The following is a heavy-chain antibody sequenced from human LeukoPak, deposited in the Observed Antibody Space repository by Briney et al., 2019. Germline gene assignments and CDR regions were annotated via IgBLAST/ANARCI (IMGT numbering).Heavy chain of an antibody. Sequence: GGSLRLSCGASGFTFRSSTMSWVRQAPGKGLEWVSTISRSDDNTYYADSVKGRFTIFRDSSENILYLYVSSLRAEDTAIYYCAKGAFSGTYSPFEDWGQGTLVTVSS. CDR2: ISRSDDNT. CDR3: AKGAFSGTYSPFED. D-gene: IGHD3-10*01. V-gene: IGHV3-23*01. J-gene: IGHJ4*02. CDR1: GFTFRSST.